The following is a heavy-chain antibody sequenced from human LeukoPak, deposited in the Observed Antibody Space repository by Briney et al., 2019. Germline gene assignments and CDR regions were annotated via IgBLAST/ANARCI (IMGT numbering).Heavy chain of an antibody. CDR1: GGSISSSGYF. D-gene: IGHD4-17*01. CDR3: ARDYGDIPPDWYYDL. Sequence: MASETLSLTCTVSGGSISSSGYFWVWIRQPPGKGLEWIGSIYYGGNTYYTPSLKSRVTISVDTSKNQFSLKLRSVTAADTAVYYCARDYGDIPPDWYYDLWGRGTLVTVSS. V-gene: IGHV4-39*07. J-gene: IGHJ2*01. CDR2: IYYGGNT.